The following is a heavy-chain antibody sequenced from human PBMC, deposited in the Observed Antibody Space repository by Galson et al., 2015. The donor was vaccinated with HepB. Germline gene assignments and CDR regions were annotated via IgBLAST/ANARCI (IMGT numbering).Heavy chain of an antibody. D-gene: IGHD3-3*01. Sequence: LRLSCAASGFTFGDYAMSWFRQAPGKGLEWVGFIRSKAYGGTTEYAASVKGRFTISRDDSKSIAYLQMNSLKTEDTAVYHCTSEAYYDFWSGYHSTYWGQGTLVTVSS. CDR3: TSEAYYDFWSGYHSTY. V-gene: IGHV3-49*03. CDR2: IRSKAYGGTT. J-gene: IGHJ4*02. CDR1: GFTFGDYA.